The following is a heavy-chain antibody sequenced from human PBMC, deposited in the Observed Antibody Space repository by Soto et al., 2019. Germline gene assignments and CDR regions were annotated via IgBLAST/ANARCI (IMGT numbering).Heavy chain of an antibody. V-gene: IGHV1-69*13. CDR1: GCTFSSYA. J-gene: IGHJ4*02. CDR2: IIPIFGTA. D-gene: IGHD1-7*01. Sequence: ASVKVSCKASGCTFSSYAISWVRQAPGQGLEWMGGIIPIFGTANYAQKFQGRVTITADESTSTAYMELSSLRSEDTAVYYCASNWNYHTFDYWGQGTLVTVYS. CDR3: ASNWNYHTFDY.